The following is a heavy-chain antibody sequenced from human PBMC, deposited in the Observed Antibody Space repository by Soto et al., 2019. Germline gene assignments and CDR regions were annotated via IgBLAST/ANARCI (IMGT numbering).Heavy chain of an antibody. CDR3: ATRPLLPGAP. CDR2: IYSGGST. D-gene: IGHD3-22*01. J-gene: IGHJ3*01. CDR1: GFTFSSND. Sequence: EVQLVESGGGLIQPGGSLRLSCAASGFTFSSNDLNWVRQAPGKGLAWVSLIYSGGSTYYADPVKGRFTLSRDNSKTPLYLQMISLRDEDTAVYYCATRPLLPGAPWRQGTMVTVSS. V-gene: IGHV3-53*01.